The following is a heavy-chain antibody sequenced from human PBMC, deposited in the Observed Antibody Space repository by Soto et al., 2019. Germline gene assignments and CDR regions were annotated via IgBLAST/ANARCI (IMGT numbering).Heavy chain of an antibody. J-gene: IGHJ4*02. D-gene: IGHD3-22*01. CDR3: AKTPIRGMIVVVIKAWFDY. CDR1: XFTFSSYG. V-gene: IGHV3-30*18. CDR2: ISYDGSNK. Sequence: SLRLSCAASXFTFSSYGMHWVRQAPGKGLEWVAVISYDGSNKYYADSVKGRFTISRDNSKNTLYLQMNSLRAEDTAVYYCAKTPIRGMIVVVIKAWFDYWGQGTLVTVSS.